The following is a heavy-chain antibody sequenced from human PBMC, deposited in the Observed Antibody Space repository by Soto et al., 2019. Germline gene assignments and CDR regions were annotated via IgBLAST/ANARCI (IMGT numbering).Heavy chain of an antibody. CDR1: CYTLTSCG. V-gene: IGHV1-18*01. CDR2: ISAYNGNT. D-gene: IGHD3-3*01. CDR3: ARRRHYDFWSGYPTDAFDI. J-gene: IGHJ3*02. Sequence: AASVKVSSKASCYTLTSCGISWVLQAPGQGLEWMGWISAYNGNTNYAQKLQGRVTMTTDTSTSTAYMELRSLRSDDTAVYYCARRRHYDFWSGYPTDAFDIWGQGPMVTVSS.